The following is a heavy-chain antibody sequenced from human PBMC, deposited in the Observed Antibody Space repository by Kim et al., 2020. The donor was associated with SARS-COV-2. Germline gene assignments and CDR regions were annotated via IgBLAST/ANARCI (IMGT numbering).Heavy chain of an antibody. CDR1: GFTFSSYA. D-gene: IGHD6-13*01. V-gene: IGHV3-23*01. CDR3: AKVREAAAGTPAYYFDY. J-gene: IGHJ4*02. CDR2: ISGSGGRT. Sequence: GGSLRLSCAASGFTFSSYAISWVRQAPGKGLEWVSAISGSGGRTYYADSVKGRVTIPRDNSKNTLYLQMNSLGAEDTAVYYCAKVREAAAGTPAYYFDYWGQGALVAVSS.